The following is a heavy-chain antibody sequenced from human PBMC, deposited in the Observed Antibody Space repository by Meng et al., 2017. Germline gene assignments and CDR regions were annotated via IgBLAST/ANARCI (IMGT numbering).Heavy chain of an antibody. CDR1: GFTFSSYW. D-gene: IGHD2-21*01. V-gene: IGHV3-7*01. J-gene: IGHJ3*02. CDR3: ARSLGDRAFDI. Sequence: GASLKISCAASGFTFSSYWRRWVRQAPGKRLEWVANIKQDGSEKYYVDSVKGRFTISRDNAKNSLYLQMNSLRAEDTAVYYWARSLGDRAFDIWGQGTMVTVSS. CDR2: IKQDGSEK.